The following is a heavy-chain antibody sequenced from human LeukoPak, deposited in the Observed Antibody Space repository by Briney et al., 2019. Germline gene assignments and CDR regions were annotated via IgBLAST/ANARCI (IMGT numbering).Heavy chain of an antibody. Sequence: PGGSLRLSCAASGFTFSNYWMNWVRQAPGKGLEWVANIQQDRSEKHYVDSVRGRFTISRDNFKNTLFLQMNTLRAEDTAVYYCAKDKSGSYDYWGQGTLVTVSS. CDR1: GFTFSNYW. D-gene: IGHD1-26*01. CDR2: IQQDRSEK. V-gene: IGHV3-7*03. CDR3: AKDKSGSYDY. J-gene: IGHJ4*02.